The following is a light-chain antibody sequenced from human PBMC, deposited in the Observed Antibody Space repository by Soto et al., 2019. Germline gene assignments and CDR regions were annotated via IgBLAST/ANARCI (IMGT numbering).Light chain of an antibody. V-gene: IGLV2-8*01. CDR3: SSFAGSNNLRM. Sequence: QSVLTQPPSASGSPGQSVTISCTGTSRDVGGYNYVSWYQQHPGKAPKLMIYEVSKRPSGVPDRFSGSKSGNTASLTVSGLQAEDEADYYCSSFAGSNNLRMFGGGTKLTVL. J-gene: IGLJ3*02. CDR2: EVS. CDR1: SRDVGGYNY.